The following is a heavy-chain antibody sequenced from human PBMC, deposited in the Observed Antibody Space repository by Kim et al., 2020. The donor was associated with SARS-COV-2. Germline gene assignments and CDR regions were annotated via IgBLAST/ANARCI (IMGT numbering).Heavy chain of an antibody. CDR3: ASLYVWGSYRLDY. D-gene: IGHD3-16*02. J-gene: IGHJ4*02. CDR1: GGSISSISYY. V-gene: IGHV4-39*01. CDR2: IYYSGST. Sequence: SETLSLTCTVSGGSISSISYYWGWIRQPPGKGLEWIGSIYYSGSTYYNPSLKSRVTISVDTSKNQFSLKLSSVTAADTAVYYCASLYVWGSYRLDYWGQGTLVTVSS.